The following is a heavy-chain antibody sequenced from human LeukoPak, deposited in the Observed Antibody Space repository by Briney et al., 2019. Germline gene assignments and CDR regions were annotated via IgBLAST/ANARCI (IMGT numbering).Heavy chain of an antibody. CDR3: ARNHGYGDYVPGAFDI. J-gene: IGHJ3*02. D-gene: IGHD4-17*01. Sequence: SETLSLTRAVSGYSISSSNWWGWIRQPPGKGLEWIGYIYYSGSIYYNPSLKSRVTMSVDTSKNQFSLKLSSVTAVDTAVYYCARNHGYGDYVPGAFDIWGQGIMVTVSS. V-gene: IGHV4-28*05. CDR2: IYYSGSI. CDR1: GYSISSSNW.